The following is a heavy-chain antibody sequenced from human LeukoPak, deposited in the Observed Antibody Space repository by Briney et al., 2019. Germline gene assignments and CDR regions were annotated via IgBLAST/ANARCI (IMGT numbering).Heavy chain of an antibody. CDR3: AKEGENYYDSSGPSIHDY. V-gene: IGHV3-30*18. J-gene: IGHJ4*02. Sequence: PGGSLRLSCAASGFTFSSYGVHWVRQAPGEGLEWVAVISYDGSNKYYADSVKGRFTISRDNSKNTLYLQMNSLRAEDTAVYYCAKEGENYYDSSGPSIHDYWGQGTLVTVSS. CDR2: ISYDGSNK. CDR1: GFTFSSYG. D-gene: IGHD3-22*01.